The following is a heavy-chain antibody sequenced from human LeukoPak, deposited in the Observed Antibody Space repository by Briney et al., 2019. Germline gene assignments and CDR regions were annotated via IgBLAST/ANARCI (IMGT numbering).Heavy chain of an antibody. CDR3: AKGSSGWHPTGVFDY. CDR1: GFTFDDYA. Sequence: GRSLRLSCAASGFTFDDYAMHWVRQAPGKGLEWVSGISWNSGSIGYADSVKGRFTISRDNAKNSLYLQMNSLRAEDTAVYYCAKGSSGWHPTGVFDYWGQGTLVTVSS. CDR2: ISWNSGSI. D-gene: IGHD6-19*01. J-gene: IGHJ4*02. V-gene: IGHV3-9*01.